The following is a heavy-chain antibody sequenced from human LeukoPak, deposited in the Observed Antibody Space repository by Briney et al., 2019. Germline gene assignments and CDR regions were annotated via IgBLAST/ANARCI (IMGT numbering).Heavy chain of an antibody. CDR3: ARQVLRSRYFDY. J-gene: IGHJ4*02. CDR1: GGSISSDY. CDR2: IYYSGST. V-gene: IGHV4-59*08. Sequence: PSETLSLTCTVSGGSISSDYWSWIRQPPGKGLEWIGYIYYSGSTNYNPSLKSRVTISVDTSKNQFSLKLSSVTAADTAVYYCARQVLRSRYFDYWGQGTLVTVSS. D-gene: IGHD2-21*01.